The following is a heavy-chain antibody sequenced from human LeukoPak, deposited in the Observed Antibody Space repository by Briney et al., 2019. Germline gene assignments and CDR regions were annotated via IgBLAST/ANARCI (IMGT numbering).Heavy chain of an antibody. Sequence: ASVKVSCKASGYTFTSYYMHWVRQAPGQGLEWMGIINPSGGSTSYAQKFQGRVTMTRDTSTSTVYMELSSLRSEDTAVYYCASWKARYYDFWSGYLGAWYYGMDVWGQGTTVTVSS. V-gene: IGHV1-46*01. D-gene: IGHD3-3*01. CDR3: ASWKARYYDFWSGYLGAWYYGMDV. CDR2: INPSGGST. CDR1: GYTFTSYY. J-gene: IGHJ6*02.